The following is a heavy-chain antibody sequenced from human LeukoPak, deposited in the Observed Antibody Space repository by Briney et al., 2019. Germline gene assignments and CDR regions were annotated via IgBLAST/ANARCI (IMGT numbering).Heavy chain of an antibody. CDR3: ARGTPSGSYSDY. D-gene: IGHD1-26*01. V-gene: IGHV3-21*01. CDR2: ISSSSSYI. Sequence: GGSLRLSCAASGFTFSNYAMSWVRQAPGKGLEWVSSISSSSSYIYYADSVKGRFTISRDNAKNSLYLQMNSLRAEDTAVYYCARGTPSGSYSDYWGQGTLVTVSS. J-gene: IGHJ4*02. CDR1: GFTFSNYA.